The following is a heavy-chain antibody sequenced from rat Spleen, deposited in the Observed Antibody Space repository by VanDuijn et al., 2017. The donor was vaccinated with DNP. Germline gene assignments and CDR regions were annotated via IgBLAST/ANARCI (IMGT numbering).Heavy chain of an antibody. V-gene: IGHV5-31*01. CDR3: TRDFGDWFAY. CDR1: GFTFNNYW. CDR2: ITNTGGST. J-gene: IGHJ3*01. Sequence: EVQLVESGGGLVQPGRSLKLSCVASGFTFNNYWMNWVRQAPGRGLEWVASITNTGGSTYYPDSVKGRFTISRDNAKNTQYLQMNSLRSEDTATYYCTRDFGDWFAYWGQGTLVTVSS. D-gene: IGHD4-3*01.